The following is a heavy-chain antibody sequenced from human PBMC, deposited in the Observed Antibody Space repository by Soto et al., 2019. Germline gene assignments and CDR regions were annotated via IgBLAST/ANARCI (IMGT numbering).Heavy chain of an antibody. Sequence: EVQLLESGGGFVQPGGSLRLSCAASGFDFSSYAMSWVRQAPGKGLECISLISRTGVPTLYAESVKGRFAVTRDNSKDTVFLEMNNLRVDDTAMYYCAKSFCSSSSCFFLWVDPWGPGTLVTVSS. CDR2: ISRTGVPT. J-gene: IGHJ5*02. CDR3: AKSFCSSSSCFFLWVDP. CDR1: GFDFSSYA. V-gene: IGHV3-23*01. D-gene: IGHD2-2*01.